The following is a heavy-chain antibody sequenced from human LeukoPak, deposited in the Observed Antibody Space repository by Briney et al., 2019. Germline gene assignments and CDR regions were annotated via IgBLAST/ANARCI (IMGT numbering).Heavy chain of an antibody. CDR2: IYNGNT. D-gene: IGHD3-3*01. V-gene: IGHV4-59*01. J-gene: IGHJ4*02. Sequence: SETLSLTCTVSGGSISGYSWNWIRQPPGKRLEWIGYIYNGNTNYIPSLKSRVTISVDTSKNQFSLKLTSGTAADTAVYYCARNDFWSGYYNYWGQGTLVTVSS. CDR1: GGSISGYS. CDR3: ARNDFWSGYYNY.